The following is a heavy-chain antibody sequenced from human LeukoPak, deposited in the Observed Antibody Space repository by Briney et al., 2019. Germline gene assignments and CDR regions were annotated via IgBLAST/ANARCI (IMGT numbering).Heavy chain of an antibody. Sequence: SETLSLTCTVSGGSISSYYWSWIRQPPGKGLEWVGYIYYSGSTNYNPSLKSRVTISVDTSKNQFSLKLSSVTAADTAVYYCARVGLVPAAMADYYYYYMDVWGKGTTVTVSS. V-gene: IGHV4-59*01. CDR2: IYYSGST. CDR3: ARVGLVPAAMADYYYYYMDV. J-gene: IGHJ6*03. CDR1: GGSISSYY. D-gene: IGHD2-2*01.